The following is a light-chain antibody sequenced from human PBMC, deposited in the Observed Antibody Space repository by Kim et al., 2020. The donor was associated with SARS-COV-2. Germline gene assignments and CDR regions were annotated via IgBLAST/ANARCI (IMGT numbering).Light chain of an antibody. CDR2: KAS. CDR1: QSMSRW. J-gene: IGKJ1*01. CDR3: RQYNSYSFA. Sequence: ALVGDSATIASRASQSMSRWLAWYQQKPGKAPNRLIYKASNLQSGVPSRFSGSGSETEFTLTISSLQPDDFATYYCRQYNSYSFAFGQGTKVDIK. V-gene: IGKV1-5*03.